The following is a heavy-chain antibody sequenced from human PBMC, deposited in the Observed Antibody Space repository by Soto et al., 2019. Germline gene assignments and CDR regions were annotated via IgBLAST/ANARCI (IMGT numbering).Heavy chain of an antibody. CDR3: ARDTRSGSNYYYGMDV. Sequence: PVGSLRLSCAASGFTFSSYAMHWVRQAPGKGLEWVAVISYDGSNKYYADSVKGRFTISRDNSKNTLYLQMNSLRAEDTAVYYCARDTRSGSNYYYGMDVWGQGTTVTVSS. CDR1: GFTFSSYA. D-gene: IGHD3-10*01. J-gene: IGHJ6*02. CDR2: ISYDGSNK. V-gene: IGHV3-30-3*01.